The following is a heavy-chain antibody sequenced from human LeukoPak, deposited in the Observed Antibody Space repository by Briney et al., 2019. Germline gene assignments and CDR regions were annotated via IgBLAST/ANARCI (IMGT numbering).Heavy chain of an antibody. J-gene: IGHJ3*02. V-gene: IGHV4-61*05. CDR2: IFYSGTT. CDR1: GGSISTSSFY. CDR3: ARFLRGATNALEI. Sequence: SETLSLTCTVSGGSISTSSFYWGWIRQPPGKGLEYIGFIFYSGTTNYNPSRKSRFTISVDTSKNQFSLKLSSVTAADTAVYYCARFLRGATNALEIWGQGTMVTVSS. D-gene: IGHD1-26*01.